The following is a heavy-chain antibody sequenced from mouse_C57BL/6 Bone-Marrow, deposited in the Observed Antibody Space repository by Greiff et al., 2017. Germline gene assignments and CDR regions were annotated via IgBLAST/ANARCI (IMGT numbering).Heavy chain of an antibody. V-gene: IGHV1-54*01. J-gene: IGHJ3*01. CDR2: INPGSGGT. D-gene: IGHD2-3*01. CDR1: GYAFTNHL. CDR3: ARGYSGFFAY. Sequence: VKLQQSGAELVRPGTSVKVSCKASGYAFTNHLIEWVKQRPGQGLEWIGVINPGSGGTNYNEKFKGKATLTADKSSSTAYMQLSSLTSEDSAVYFCARGYSGFFAYWGQGTLVTVSA.